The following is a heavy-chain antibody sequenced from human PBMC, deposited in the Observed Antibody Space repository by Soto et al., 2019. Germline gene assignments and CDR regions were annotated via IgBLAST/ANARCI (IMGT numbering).Heavy chain of an antibody. CDR2: IYYSGST. V-gene: IGHV4-59*01. CDR1: GGSISSYY. D-gene: IGHD2-2*01. J-gene: IGHJ6*02. Sequence: KTSETLSLTCTVSGGSISSYYWSWIRQPPGKGLEWIGYIYYSGSTNYNPSLKSRVTISVDTSKNQFSLKLSSVTAADTAVYYCAREMGYCSSTSCPSYYYYGMDVWGQGTTVTVSS. CDR3: AREMGYCSSTSCPSYYYYGMDV.